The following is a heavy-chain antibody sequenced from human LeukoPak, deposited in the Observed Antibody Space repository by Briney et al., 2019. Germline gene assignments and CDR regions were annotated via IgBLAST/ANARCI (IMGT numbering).Heavy chain of an antibody. V-gene: IGHV4-31*03. CDR2: IHSSGNT. CDR3: ASGYGSGWLDS. CDR1: GDSISRGYY. Sequence: SETLSLTCTVSGDSISRGYYWAWIRQPPGKGPEWIGYIHSSGNTYYNPSLQNRLIISRDTNEDPLSLTLTSVTAADTAVYFCASGYGSGWLDSWGQGTQVTVSS. J-gene: IGHJ5*01. D-gene: IGHD5-18*01.